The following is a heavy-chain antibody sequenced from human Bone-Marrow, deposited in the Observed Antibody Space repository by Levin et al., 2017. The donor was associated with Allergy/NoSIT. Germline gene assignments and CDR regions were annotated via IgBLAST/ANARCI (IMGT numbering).Heavy chain of an antibody. Sequence: PGESLKISCTPSGFTFRHYGMTWVRQAPGKGLEWVSTIVGSGGRTYYADSVKGRFSISRDNDKNTLYLQMYSLTADDSAVYYCEKRGYSYEIDVWSRGTTVTVSS. CDR2: IVGSGGRT. D-gene: IGHD5-12*01. CDR3: EKRGYSYEIDV. J-gene: IGHJ6*02. V-gene: IGHV3-23*01. CDR1: GFTFRHYG.